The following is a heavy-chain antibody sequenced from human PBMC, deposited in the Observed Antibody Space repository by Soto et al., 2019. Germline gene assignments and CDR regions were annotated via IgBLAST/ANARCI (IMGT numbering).Heavy chain of an antibody. CDR3: VSKLGPYYYGLDV. CDR1: GCYLTNNHW. V-gene: IGHV4-4*02. Sequence: SETLSLTCPFYGCYLTNNHWLIRIRPPPGKGPELIGEIYHTGIANYNPSLESRVAFSVDKSKNQFSLSLTSVTAADTAVYYCVSKLGPYYYGLDVWGQGTTV. CDR2: IYHTGIA. D-gene: IGHD3-16*01. J-gene: IGHJ6*02.